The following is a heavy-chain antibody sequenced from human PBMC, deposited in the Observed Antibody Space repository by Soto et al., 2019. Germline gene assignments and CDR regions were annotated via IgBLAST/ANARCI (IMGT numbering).Heavy chain of an antibody. D-gene: IGHD2-15*01. CDR3: ARDDVLCDGSSCYGAPMAV. CDR2: IQSGGTT. J-gene: IGHJ6*03. V-gene: IGHV3-66*01. Sequence: SLRLSCAAAGFTVSSKYMSWVRQAPGKGLEWVSLIQSGGTTYYADSVKGRFTISRDSSENTLHLQMDSLRAEDTAVYYCARDDVLCDGSSCYGAPMAVWGKGTTVTVSS. CDR1: GFTVSSKY.